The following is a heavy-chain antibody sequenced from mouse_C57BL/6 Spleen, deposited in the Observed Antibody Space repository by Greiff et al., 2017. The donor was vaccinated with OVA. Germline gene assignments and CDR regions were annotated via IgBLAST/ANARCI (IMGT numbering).Heavy chain of an antibody. CDR2: INPNNGGT. J-gene: IGHJ4*01. CDR3: AIIYDGYPHAMDY. CDR1: GYTFTDYY. V-gene: IGHV1-26*01. D-gene: IGHD2-3*01. Sequence: EVQLQQSGPELVKPGASVKISCKASGYTFTDYYMNWVKQSHGKSLEWIGDINPNNGGTSYNQKFKGKATLTVDKSSSTAYMELRSLTSEDSAVYYCAIIYDGYPHAMDYWGQGTSVTVSS.